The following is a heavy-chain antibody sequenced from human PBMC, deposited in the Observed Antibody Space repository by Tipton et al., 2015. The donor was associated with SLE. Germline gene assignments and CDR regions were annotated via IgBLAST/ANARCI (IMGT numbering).Heavy chain of an antibody. V-gene: IGHV4-61*09. J-gene: IGHJ3*01. CDR3: ARPTTVTLGAFDV. D-gene: IGHD4-11*01. CDR2: IYSSGST. CDR1: GGSVNSGTDY. Sequence: TLSLTCTVSGGSVNSGTDYWAWIRQPAGKGLEWIGHIYSSGSTNYNPSLKSRLTMSIDTSKNQFSLNLTSLTAADTAIYYCARPTTVTLGAFDVWGRGTVVTVSS.